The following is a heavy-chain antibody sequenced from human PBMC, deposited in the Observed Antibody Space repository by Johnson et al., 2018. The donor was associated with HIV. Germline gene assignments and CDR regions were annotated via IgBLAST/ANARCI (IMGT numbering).Heavy chain of an antibody. Sequence: QVQLVESGGGLVQPGGSLKLSCAASGFTFSGSAMHWVRQAPGNGLEWVAFISYDETNDYYADSVKGRFTISRDNPKNTLYLQMNSLRAEDTAIYYCAKLRKKQWLVGEAFDIWGQGTMVTVSS. J-gene: IGHJ3*02. CDR2: ISYDETND. CDR1: GFTFSGSA. CDR3: AKLRKKQWLVGEAFDI. V-gene: IGHV3-30*18. D-gene: IGHD6-19*01.